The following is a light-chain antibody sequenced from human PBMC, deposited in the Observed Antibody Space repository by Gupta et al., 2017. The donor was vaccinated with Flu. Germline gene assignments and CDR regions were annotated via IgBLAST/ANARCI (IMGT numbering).Light chain of an antibody. CDR2: SNN. V-gene: IGLV1-44*01. J-gene: IGLJ2*01. CDR1: SSNIGSNP. CDR3: AAWDDSLSGVV. Sequence: QSVLTPPPSASGPPGQRVTISCSGSSSNIGSNPVNWYQQLPGTAPTLLIYSNNQRPSGVPDRFSGSKSGTSASLAISGLQSEDEADYSCAAWDDSLSGVVFGGGTKLTVL.